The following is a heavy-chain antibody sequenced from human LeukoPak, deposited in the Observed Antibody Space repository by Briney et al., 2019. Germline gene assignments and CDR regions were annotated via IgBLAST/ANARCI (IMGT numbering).Heavy chain of an antibody. CDR2: ISSNGGST. CDR1: GFTFSSYA. J-gene: IGHJ6*02. D-gene: IGHD3-22*01. CDR3: ARDPYYYDSSGYYGYYYYGMDV. Sequence: GGSLRLSCSASGFTFSSYAMHWVRQAPGKGLEYVSAISSNGGSTYYADSVKGRFTISRDNSKNTLYLQMNSLRAEDTAVYYCARDPYYYDSSGYYGYYYYGMDVWGQGTTVTVSS. V-gene: IGHV3-64*04.